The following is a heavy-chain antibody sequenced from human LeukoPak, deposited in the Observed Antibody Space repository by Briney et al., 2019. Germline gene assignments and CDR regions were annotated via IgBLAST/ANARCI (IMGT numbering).Heavy chain of an antibody. CDR3: ARDRVTISRFDP. J-gene: IGHJ5*02. D-gene: IGHD3-9*01. Sequence: GASVKVSCRASGYTFTSYAMHWVRQAPGQRLEWMGWINAGNGNTKYSQKFQGRVTITRDTSASTAYMELSSLRSEDTAVYYCARDRVTISRFDPWGQGTLVTVSS. CDR1: GYTFTSYA. V-gene: IGHV1-3*01. CDR2: INAGNGNT.